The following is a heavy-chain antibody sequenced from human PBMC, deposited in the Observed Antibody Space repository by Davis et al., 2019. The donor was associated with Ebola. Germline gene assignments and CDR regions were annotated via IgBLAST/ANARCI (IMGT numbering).Heavy chain of an antibody. V-gene: IGHV1-2*06. CDR2: INPKSGGT. J-gene: IGHJ4*02. CDR3: ARDQGGLDY. D-gene: IGHD3-16*01. CDR1: GYTFTGYD. Sequence: AASVKVSCKASGYTFTGYDMHWVRQAPGQGLEWMGRINPKSGGTYYAQKFQGRVTMTRDTSITSLYMELSGLTSDDTALYYCARDQGGLDYWGQGILVTVSS.